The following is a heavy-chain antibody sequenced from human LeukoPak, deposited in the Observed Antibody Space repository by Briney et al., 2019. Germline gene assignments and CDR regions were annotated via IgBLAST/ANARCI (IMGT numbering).Heavy chain of an antibody. CDR1: GFTFSSCA. J-gene: IGHJ4*02. D-gene: IGHD3-22*01. V-gene: IGHV3-30*18. Sequence: GKSLRLSCAASGFTFSSCAMHWVRQAPGKGLEWVAIISYDGSNKYYADSVKGQFTISRDNSKNTLYLQMNSLRAEDTAVYYCAKNPTYYYDTNSYYVYWGQGTLVTVSS. CDR3: AKNPTYYYDTNSYYVY. CDR2: ISYDGSNK.